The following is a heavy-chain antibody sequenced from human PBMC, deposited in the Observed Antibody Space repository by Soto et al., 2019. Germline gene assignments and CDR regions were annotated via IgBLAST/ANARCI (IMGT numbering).Heavy chain of an antibody. CDR1: GFTFSSYG. CDR3: AKDDGWFGELLAPFDY. V-gene: IGHV3-30*18. J-gene: IGHJ4*02. CDR2: ISYDGSNK. Sequence: QVQLVESGGGVVQPGRSLRLSCAASGFTFSSYGMHWVRQAPGKGLEWVAVISYDGSNKYYADSVKGRFTISRDNSKNPLYLQMNSLRAEDTAVYYCAKDDGWFGELLAPFDYWGQGTLVTVSS. D-gene: IGHD3-10*01.